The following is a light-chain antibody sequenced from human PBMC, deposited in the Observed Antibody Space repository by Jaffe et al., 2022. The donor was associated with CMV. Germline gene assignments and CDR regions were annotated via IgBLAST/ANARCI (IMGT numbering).Light chain of an antibody. Sequence: QSALTQPASVSGSPGQSITISCSGTISDVGSYNLVSWYQQHPGKAPKVMIYEVNKRPSGVSNRFSGSKSGNTASLTISGLQAEDEADYYCCSYSSSSTIIFGGGTRLSVL. CDR2: EVN. CDR1: ISDVGSYNL. J-gene: IGLJ2*01. V-gene: IGLV2-23*02. CDR3: CSYSSSSTII.